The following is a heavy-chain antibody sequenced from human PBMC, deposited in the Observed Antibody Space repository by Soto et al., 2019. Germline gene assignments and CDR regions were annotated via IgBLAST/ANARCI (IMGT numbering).Heavy chain of an antibody. Sequence: QLQLQESGSGLVKPSQTLSLTCAVSGGSISSGGYSWSWIRQPPGKGLECIGYSYHSGSTYYNPSLKSRVTISVDRSKNQLSLKLSSVTAADPAVYYCARGTTTVTTFDYWGQGTLVTVSS. J-gene: IGHJ4*02. D-gene: IGHD4-17*01. CDR3: ARGTTTVTTFDY. V-gene: IGHV4-30-2*01. CDR1: GGSISSGGYS. CDR2: SYHSGST.